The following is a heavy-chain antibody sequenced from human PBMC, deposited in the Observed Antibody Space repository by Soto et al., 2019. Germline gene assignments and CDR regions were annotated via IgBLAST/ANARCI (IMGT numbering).Heavy chain of an antibody. CDR1: GYSFASYW. D-gene: IGHD4-17*01. J-gene: IGHJ6*02. V-gene: IGHV5-10-1*01. CDR3: ARYGVQTKHNYYYYGMDV. Sequence: GDSRKISCNCSGYSFASYWISWGVQMPVKGLEWMGRIDPSDSYTNYSPSFQGHVTISADKSISTAYLQWSSLKASDTAMYYCARYGVQTKHNYYYYGMDVWGQGTTVTVSS. CDR2: IDPSDSYT.